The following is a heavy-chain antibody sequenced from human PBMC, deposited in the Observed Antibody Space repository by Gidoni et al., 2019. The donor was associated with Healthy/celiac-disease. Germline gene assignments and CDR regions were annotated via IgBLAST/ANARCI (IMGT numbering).Heavy chain of an antibody. CDR3: ASLTGPFDY. CDR1: GFPFSSYW. V-gene: IGHV3-7*02. Sequence: EVQLVESGGGLVQPGGSLRLSCAASGFPFSSYWMSWVRQAPGKGLEWVANIKQDGSEKYYVDSVKGRFTISRDNAKNSLYLQMNSLRAEDTAVYYCASLTGPFDYWGQGTLVTVSS. J-gene: IGHJ4*02. CDR2: IKQDGSEK. D-gene: IGHD7-27*01.